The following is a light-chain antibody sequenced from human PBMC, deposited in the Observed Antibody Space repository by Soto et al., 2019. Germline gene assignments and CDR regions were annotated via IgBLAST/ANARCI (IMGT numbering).Light chain of an antibody. CDR1: SSNIGSNY. J-gene: IGLJ2*01. CDR2: RNN. Sequence: QSVLTQPPSASGTPGQRVTISCSGSSSNIGSNYVYWYQQLPGTAPKLLIYRNNQRPSGVPDRFSGSKSGTSASLAISGLRSEDEADSYCAAWDDSLSGQVVFGGGTKLTVL. V-gene: IGLV1-47*01. CDR3: AAWDDSLSGQVV.